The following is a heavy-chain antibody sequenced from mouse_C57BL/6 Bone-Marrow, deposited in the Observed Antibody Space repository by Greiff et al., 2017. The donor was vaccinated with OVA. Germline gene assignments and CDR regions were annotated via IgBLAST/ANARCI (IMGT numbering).Heavy chain of an antibody. CDR3: APDYGSSYVDY. V-gene: IGHV1-82*01. D-gene: IGHD1-1*01. Sequence: QVQLQQSGPELVKPGASVKISCKASGYAFSSSWMNWVKQRPGKGLEWIGRIYPGDGDTNYNGKFKGKATLTADQSSSTAYMQLSSLNSEDSAVYFGAPDYGSSYVDYWGQGTTLTVAS. CDR1: GYAFSSSW. J-gene: IGHJ2*01. CDR2: IYPGDGDT.